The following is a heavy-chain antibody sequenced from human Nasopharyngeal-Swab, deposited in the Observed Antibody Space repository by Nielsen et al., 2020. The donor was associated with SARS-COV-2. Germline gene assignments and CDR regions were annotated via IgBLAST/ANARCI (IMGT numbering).Heavy chain of an antibody. J-gene: IGHJ2*01. Sequence: GESLKISCAASGFTFSSYDMHWVRQATGKGLEWVSAIGTAGDTYYPGSVKGRFTISREDAKNSLYLQMNSLRAGDTAVYYCARGGPAPIFDPWGRGTLVTVSS. D-gene: IGHD3-16*01. V-gene: IGHV3-13*01. CDR2: IGTAGDT. CDR1: GFTFSSYD. CDR3: ARGGPAPIFDP.